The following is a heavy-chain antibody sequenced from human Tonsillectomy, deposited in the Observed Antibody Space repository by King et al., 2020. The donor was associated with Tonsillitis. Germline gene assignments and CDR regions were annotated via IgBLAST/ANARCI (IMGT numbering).Heavy chain of an antibody. CDR1: GGSFSGYS. CDR2: INHSGST. J-gene: IGHJ5*02. V-gene: IGHV4-34*01. CDR3: ATSTTYHSPDCSSSSCPNWFDP. D-gene: IGHD2-2*01. Sequence: QVQLQQWGAGLLKPSETLSLTCAVYGGSFSGYSWSWIRQPPGKGLEWIGEINHSGSTNYNPSLTSRVTMSVDTSKNQFSLKLSSVTAADTAVYYCATSTTYHSPDCSSSSCPNWFDPWGQGTLVTVSS.